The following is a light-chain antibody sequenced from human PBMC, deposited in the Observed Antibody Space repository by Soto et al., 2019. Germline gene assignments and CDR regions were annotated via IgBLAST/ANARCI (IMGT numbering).Light chain of an antibody. CDR3: QQLHDYPIT. CDR2: AAS. V-gene: IGKV1-9*01. Sequence: ILLTQSPSSLSASVGDRVTITCRASQGIDSSFAWYQQKPGKAPKLLIYAASSLQSGVPSRFSGSGSGTDFTLTISSLQPEDFATSYCQQLHDYPITFGQGTRLEIK. J-gene: IGKJ5*01. CDR1: QGIDSS.